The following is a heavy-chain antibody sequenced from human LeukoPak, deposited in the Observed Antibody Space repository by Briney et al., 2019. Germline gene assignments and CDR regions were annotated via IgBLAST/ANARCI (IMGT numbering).Heavy chain of an antibody. CDR1: GFSFINNA. Sequence: GGSLRLSCAASGFSFINNAMGWVRQAPGKGLEWGSGICASGRCTFYAAPVRGRFTVSRDNSKNSLYLQMNSLRAEDTAVYYCAKYINVPGTQLLGDYWGQGALVTVSS. CDR3: AKYINVPGTQLLGDY. V-gene: IGHV3-23*01. CDR2: ICASGRCT. J-gene: IGHJ4*02. D-gene: IGHD1-1*01.